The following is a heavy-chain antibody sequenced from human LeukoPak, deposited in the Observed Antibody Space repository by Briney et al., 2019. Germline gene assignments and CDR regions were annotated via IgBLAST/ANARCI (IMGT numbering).Heavy chain of an antibody. CDR3: ARATRGSRTYYYGSGRAYNWFDP. Sequence: GASVKVSCKASGYTFTTYFMHWVRQAPGQGLEWMGIINPTGGGTNYAQKFQGRVTMTRDTSTSTVYMELSSLRSEDTAVYYCARATRGSRTYYYGSGRAYNWFDPWGQGTLVTVSS. D-gene: IGHD3-10*01. J-gene: IGHJ5*02. V-gene: IGHV1-46*01. CDR2: INPTGGGT. CDR1: GYTFTTYF.